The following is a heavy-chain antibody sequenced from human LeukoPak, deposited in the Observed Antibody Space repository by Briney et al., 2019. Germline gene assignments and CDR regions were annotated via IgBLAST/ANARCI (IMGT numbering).Heavy chain of an antibody. D-gene: IGHD1-26*01. CDR1: GFTFSSYW. Sequence: PGGSLRLSCAASGFTFSSYWMSWVRQAPGKGLEWVANIKQDGSEKYYVDSVKGRFTISRDNAKNSLYLQMNSLRAEDTAVYYCARARRYSGSYYVLYFDYWGQGTLVTVSS. V-gene: IGHV3-7*01. CDR2: IKQDGSEK. J-gene: IGHJ4*02. CDR3: ARARRYSGSYYVLYFDY.